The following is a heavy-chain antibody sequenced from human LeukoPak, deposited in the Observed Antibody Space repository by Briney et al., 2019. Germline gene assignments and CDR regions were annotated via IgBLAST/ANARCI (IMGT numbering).Heavy chain of an antibody. CDR1: GFTFSSYW. CDR3: ARVSVVVSYYFDY. V-gene: IGHV3-7*01. D-gene: IGHD2-15*01. Sequence: GGSLRLSCAASGFTFSSYWMSWVRQAPGKGLEWVANIKQDGSEKYYVGSVKGRFTISRDNAKNSLYLQMNSLRAEDTAVYYCARVSVVVSYYFDYWGQGTLVTVSS. J-gene: IGHJ4*02. CDR2: IKQDGSEK.